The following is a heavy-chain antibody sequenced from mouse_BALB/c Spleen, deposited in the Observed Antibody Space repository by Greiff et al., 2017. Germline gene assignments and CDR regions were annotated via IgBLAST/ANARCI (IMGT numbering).Heavy chain of an antibody. V-gene: IGHV14-3*02. Sequence: VQLQQSGAELVKPGASVTLSCTASGFNIKDTYMHWVKQRPEQGLEWIGRIDPANGNTKYDPKFPGTATITADTSSNTAYLQLSSLTSEDTAVYYCAFGNFYAMDYWGQGTSVTVSS. D-gene: IGHD2-1*01. CDR2: IDPANGNT. CDR1: GFNIKDTY. J-gene: IGHJ4*01. CDR3: AFGNFYAMDY.